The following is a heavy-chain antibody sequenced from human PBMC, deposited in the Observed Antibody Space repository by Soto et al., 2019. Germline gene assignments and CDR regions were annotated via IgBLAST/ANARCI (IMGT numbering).Heavy chain of an antibody. Sequence: QVQLQESGPGLVKPSETLSLTCTVSGGSISHCYWSWIRQPPGKGLEWIGYIFYSGSTNYNPSLKSRVTISVDTSKGQFSMKLRSVTAADTAVYFCARIKSGYSYGSIIDFWGKGTLVTVSS. CDR3: ARIKSGYSYGSIIDF. D-gene: IGHD5-18*01. CDR2: IFYSGST. V-gene: IGHV4-59*01. CDR1: GGSISHCY. J-gene: IGHJ4*02.